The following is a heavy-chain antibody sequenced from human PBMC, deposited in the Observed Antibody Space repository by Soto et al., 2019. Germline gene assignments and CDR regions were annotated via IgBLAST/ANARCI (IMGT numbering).Heavy chain of an antibody. D-gene: IGHD3-22*01. Sequence: QVHLVQSGAEVKKPGASVKVSCKASGYTFTNYGITWVRQAPGQGLEWMGWISAYNGNTNYAQKPQGRVTMTTDTSTSTPDMERRILGSDDTAVYYCARASVVITLFRPYYVMDVWGQGTTVTVSS. V-gene: IGHV1-18*01. CDR1: GYTFTNYG. CDR2: ISAYNGNT. J-gene: IGHJ6*02. CDR3: ARASVVITLFRPYYVMDV.